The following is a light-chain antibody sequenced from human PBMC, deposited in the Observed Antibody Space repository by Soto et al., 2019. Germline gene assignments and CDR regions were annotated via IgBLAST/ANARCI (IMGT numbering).Light chain of an antibody. CDR2: GAS. Sequence: DIQMTQDPLTLSASVGDRVTITCRASQSIRHYLAWYQQMPGKAPKLLIYGASTLQSGVPSRFSGSGSGTEFTLTISSLQPDDFGTYFCQHHNSYSQTFGQGTKV. J-gene: IGKJ1*01. CDR3: QHHNSYSQT. CDR1: QSIRHY. V-gene: IGKV1-5*01.